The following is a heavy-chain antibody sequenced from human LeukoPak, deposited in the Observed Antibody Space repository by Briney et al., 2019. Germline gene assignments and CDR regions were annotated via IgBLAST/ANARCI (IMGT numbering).Heavy chain of an antibody. CDR1: GFTFSSYA. CDR2: ISGSGGST. D-gene: IGHD2-15*01. V-gene: IGHV3-23*01. CDR3: AKPRYCSGGSCYFDY. Sequence: GGSLRLSCAASGFTFSSYAMSWVRQAPGKGLEWVSTISGSGGSTYYADSVKGRFTISRDNSKNTLYLQMNSLRAEDTAVYYCAKPRYCSGGSCYFDYWGQGTLVTVSS. J-gene: IGHJ4*02.